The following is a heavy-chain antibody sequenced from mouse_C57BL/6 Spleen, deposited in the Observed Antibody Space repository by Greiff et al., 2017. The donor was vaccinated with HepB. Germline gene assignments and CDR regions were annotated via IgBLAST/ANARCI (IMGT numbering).Heavy chain of an antibody. J-gene: IGHJ2*01. V-gene: IGHV1-42*01. CDR1: GYSFTGYY. CDR3: ARSLQDY. D-gene: IGHD2-10*01. Sequence: EVQLQQSGPELVKPGASVKISCKASGYSFTGYYMNWVKQSPEKSLEWIGEINPSTGGTTYNQKFKAKATLTVDKSSSTAYMQLKSLTSEDSAVYYCARSLQDYWGQGTTLTVSS. CDR2: INPSTGGT.